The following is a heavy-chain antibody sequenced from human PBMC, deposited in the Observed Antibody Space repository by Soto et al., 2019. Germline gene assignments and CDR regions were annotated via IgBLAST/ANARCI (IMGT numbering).Heavy chain of an antibody. Sequence: QVQLQESGPGLVKPSETLSLTCDVSGDSISSPTWWTWVRQPPGKGLEWIGEVYHSGSTNYNSSLKSGVTISVDKSKNQFSLRLSSVTAADTAVYYCATRAPIDGDPYWGQGTLVTVSS. CDR3: ATRAPIDGDPY. D-gene: IGHD4-17*01. J-gene: IGHJ4*02. CDR1: GDSISSPTW. CDR2: VYHSGST. V-gene: IGHV4-4*02.